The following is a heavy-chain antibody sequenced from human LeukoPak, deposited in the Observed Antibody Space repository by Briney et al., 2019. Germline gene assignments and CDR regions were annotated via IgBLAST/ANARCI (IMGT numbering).Heavy chain of an antibody. Sequence: SETLSLTCTVSGGSISSGSCYWSWIRQPAGKGLEWIWRIYTSGSTNYNPSLKSRVTISVDTSKNQFSLRLSSVTAADTAVYYCAASGYSGFSDYWGQGTLVTVSS. V-gene: IGHV4-61*02. J-gene: IGHJ4*02. D-gene: IGHD5-12*01. CDR3: AASGYSGFSDY. CDR2: IYTSGST. CDR1: GGSISSGSCY.